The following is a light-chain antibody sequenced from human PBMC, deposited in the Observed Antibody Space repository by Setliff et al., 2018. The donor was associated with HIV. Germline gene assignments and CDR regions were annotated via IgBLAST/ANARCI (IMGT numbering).Light chain of an antibody. J-gene: IGLJ1*01. CDR1: SSNIGSNT. V-gene: IGLV1-44*01. CDR3: AAWDDSLNGYV. Sequence: QSVLTQSPSASGTPGQRVTISCSGSSSNIGSNTVNWYQQLPGTAPKLLIYRNNQRPSGVPDRFSGSKSGTSASLAISGLQSEDEADYYCAAWDDSLNGYVFGTGTKVT. CDR2: RNN.